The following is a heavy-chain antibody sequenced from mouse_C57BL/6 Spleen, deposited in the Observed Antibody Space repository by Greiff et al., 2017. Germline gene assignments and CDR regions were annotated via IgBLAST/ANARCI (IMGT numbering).Heavy chain of an antibody. CDR3: ASLYYGNGFAY. V-gene: IGHV14-3*01. Sequence: VQLQQSVAELVRPGASVKLSCTASGFTIKNTYMHWVQQTPEQGLEWIGRIDPANGNTKYAPKFQGQATITADTSSNTAYLQLSSLTSEDTAIDCCASLYYGNGFAYWGQGTLVTVSA. CDR2: IDPANGNT. CDR1: GFTIKNTY. D-gene: IGHD2-1*01. J-gene: IGHJ3*01.